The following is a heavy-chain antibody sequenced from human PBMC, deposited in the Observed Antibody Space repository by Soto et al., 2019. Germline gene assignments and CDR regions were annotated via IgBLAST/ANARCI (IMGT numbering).Heavy chain of an antibody. D-gene: IGHD1-1*01. CDR2: INDDGIST. J-gene: IGHJ4*02. CDR3: TRGPRPTSTGTGDF. CDR1: GFSFSMYW. V-gene: IGHV3-74*01. Sequence: PGGSLRLSCTASGFSFSMYWMHWVRQVPGKGPEWVSRINDDGISTNYADSVKGRFTISRDNAKNTLYLQMNALRVEDTAVYYCTRGPRPTSTGTGDFSGQGTLVTVSS.